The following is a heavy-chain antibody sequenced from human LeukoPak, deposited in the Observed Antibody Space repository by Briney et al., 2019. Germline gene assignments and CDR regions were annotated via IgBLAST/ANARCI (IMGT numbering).Heavy chain of an antibody. CDR1: GFSLSRNA. D-gene: IGHD2-2*01. J-gene: IGHJ4*02. Sequence: GGSLRLSCAVSGFSLSRNAMCWVRQAPGKGLEWVSAISLNGDSTYYADSVQGRFTISRDTSKNTLFLQMDTLRVEDTATYYCAKEEVPNDYWGQGALVTVSS. CDR2: ISLNGDST. V-gene: IGHV3-23*01. CDR3: AKEEVPNDY.